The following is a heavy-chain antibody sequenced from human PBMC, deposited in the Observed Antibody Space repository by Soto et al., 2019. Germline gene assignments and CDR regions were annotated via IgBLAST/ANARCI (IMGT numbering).Heavy chain of an antibody. V-gene: IGHV4-31*01. CDR2: IFHSGST. D-gene: IGHD2-15*01. J-gene: IGHJ5*02. CDR3: VRGGIAGHWFDP. CDR1: RAFINSGGFY. Sequence: QVQLQESGPGLVKPTQTLSLTCSVSRAFINSGGFYYSWIRQPPGKGLEWLGYIFHSGSTLYNPSLRGLLTLSADTSRNQLSLYLTSVTAADTAVYYCVRGGIAGHWFDPWGQGILVTVSS.